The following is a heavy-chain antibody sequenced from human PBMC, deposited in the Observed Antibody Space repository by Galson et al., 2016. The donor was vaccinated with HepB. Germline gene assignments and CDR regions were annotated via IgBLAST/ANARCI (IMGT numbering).Heavy chain of an antibody. Sequence: SLRLSCAASGFTFRNFAMHWVRQAPGKGLEWVAIIWFDASNKYYADSVKGRFTISRDNSKNTLYLQMNSLRVEDTAIYYCVRGGPFDPWGQGTQVTVSS. CDR3: VRGGPFDP. V-gene: IGHV3-33*08. CDR1: GFTFRNFA. D-gene: IGHD1-26*01. J-gene: IGHJ5*02. CDR2: IWFDASNK.